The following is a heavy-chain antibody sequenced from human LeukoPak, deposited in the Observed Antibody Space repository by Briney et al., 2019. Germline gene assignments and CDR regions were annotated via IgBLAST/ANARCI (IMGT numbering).Heavy chain of an antibody. CDR2: ISSSSSTI. CDR3: AKCGLNTFGLLLY. D-gene: IGHD5-18*01. CDR1: GFTFSSYS. Sequence: GGSLRLSCAASGFTFSSYSMNWVRQAPGKGLEWVSYISSSSSTIYYADSVKGRFTISRDNAKNSLYLQMNSLRAEDTAVYYCAKCGLNTFGLLLYWGRGTLLTISS. J-gene: IGHJ4*02. V-gene: IGHV3-48*01.